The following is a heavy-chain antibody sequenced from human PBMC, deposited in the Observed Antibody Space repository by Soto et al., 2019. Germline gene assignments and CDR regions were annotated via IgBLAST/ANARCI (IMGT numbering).Heavy chain of an antibody. CDR2: ISGSGGST. Sequence: GGSLRLSCAASGFTFSSYAMSWVRQAPGKGLEWVSAISGSGGSTYYADSVKGRFTISRDNSKNTLYLQMNSLRAEDTAVYYCAKDRIFHMEVVGHFDYWGQGTLVTVSS. V-gene: IGHV3-23*01. CDR3: AKDRIFHMEVVGHFDY. D-gene: IGHD2-21*01. CDR1: GFTFSSYA. J-gene: IGHJ4*02.